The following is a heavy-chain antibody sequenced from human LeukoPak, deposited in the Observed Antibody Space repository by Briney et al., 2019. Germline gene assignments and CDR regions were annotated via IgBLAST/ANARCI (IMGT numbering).Heavy chain of an antibody. CDR1: GFALSSHW. CDR2: VNRDGSET. V-gene: IGHV3-7*03. CDR3: ARNNGMDV. Sequence: GGSLRLSCAASGFALSSHWMTWVRQVPGRGPEWVANVNRDGSETYYLDTVKGRFTISKDNAKNSLYLQMNSLRAEDTALYHCARNNGMDVWGQGTTVIVSS. J-gene: IGHJ6*02.